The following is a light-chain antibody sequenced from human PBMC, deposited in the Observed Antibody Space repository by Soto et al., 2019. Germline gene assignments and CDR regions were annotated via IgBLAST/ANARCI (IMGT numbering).Light chain of an antibody. CDR3: QNYNSAPRT. CDR2: AAS. V-gene: IGKV1-27*01. Sequence: DIQMTQSPSSLSASVGDRVTITCRASQGISSYLAWYQQKPGKVPKVLIYAASTLQSGVPSRFSDSGSGTDFTLTISNLQPEDVATYYCQNYNSAPRTFGQGTKVDIK. J-gene: IGKJ1*01. CDR1: QGISSY.